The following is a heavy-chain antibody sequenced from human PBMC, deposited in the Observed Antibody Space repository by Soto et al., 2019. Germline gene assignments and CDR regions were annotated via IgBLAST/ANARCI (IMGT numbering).Heavy chain of an antibody. CDR2: INHRGST. V-gene: IGHV4-34*01. Sequence: QVQLQQWGAGLLKPSETLSLTCSVYGGSFSGYYWSWISQPPGKGLEWIGEINHRGSTNYNPSLKSRVALSLDTSKNQLRLKLSSVTAADTAGDYCARGKLAHGNWNYVLGNHTRYYYYGMDVWGQGTTVTVSS. J-gene: IGHJ6*02. CDR3: ARGKLAHGNWNYVLGNHTRYYYYGMDV. D-gene: IGHD1-7*01. CDR1: GGSFSGYY.